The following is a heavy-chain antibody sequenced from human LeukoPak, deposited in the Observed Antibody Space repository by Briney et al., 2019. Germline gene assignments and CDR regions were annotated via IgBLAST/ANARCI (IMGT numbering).Heavy chain of an antibody. J-gene: IGHJ6*04. D-gene: IGHD6-13*01. CDR2: ISAYNGNT. Sequence: GGSVKVSCKASGYTVTSYGISWVRQAPGQGLEWMGWISAYNGNTNYAQKLQGRVTMTTDTSTSTAYMELRSLRSDDTAVYYCARESSSWYYYYYGMDVWGKGTTVTVSS. CDR3: ARESSSWYYYYYGMDV. CDR1: GYTVTSYG. V-gene: IGHV1-18*04.